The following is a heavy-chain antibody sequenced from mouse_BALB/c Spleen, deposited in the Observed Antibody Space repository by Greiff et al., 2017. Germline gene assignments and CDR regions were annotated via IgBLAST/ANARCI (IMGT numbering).Heavy chain of an antibody. V-gene: IGHV5-15*02. CDR1: GFTFSDYG. CDR2: ISNLAYSI. CDR3: ARDDGNSHWYFDV. D-gene: IGHD2-1*01. Sequence: EVQRVESGGGLVQPGGSRKLSCAASGFTFSDYGMAWVRQAPGKGPEWVAFISNLAYSIYYADTVTGRFTISRENAKNTLYLEMSSLRSEDTAMYYCARDDGNSHWYFDVWGAGTTVTVSS. J-gene: IGHJ1*01.